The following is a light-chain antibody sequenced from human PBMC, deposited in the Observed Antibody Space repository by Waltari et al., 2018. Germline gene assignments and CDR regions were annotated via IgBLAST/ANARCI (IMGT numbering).Light chain of an antibody. Sequence: QSALTQPASVSGSPGQSIAIPCAGTSSDVGGYNFVSWYQQQPGKAPKTMIYDVTKRPSGVSDRFSGSKSGNTASLTISGLQAEDEGDYYCGSYRYGSSLVFGGGTRLTVL. J-gene: IGLJ2*01. V-gene: IGLV2-14*03. CDR3: GSYRYGSSLV. CDR1: SSDVGGYNF. CDR2: DVT.